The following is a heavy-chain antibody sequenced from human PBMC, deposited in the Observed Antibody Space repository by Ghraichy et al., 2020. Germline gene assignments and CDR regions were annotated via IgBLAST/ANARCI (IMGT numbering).Heavy chain of an antibody. CDR3: ARLNGEVVGTEYFPLGFDP. CDR1: GGEKREGE. D-gene: IGHD1-1*01. J-gene: IGHJ5*02. Sequence: SETLSLTCNVKGGEKREGEGRGKREKKGKGGEGRGDIYHSGSTNYNPSLKSRVTMSVDTSRNQFSLRLHSVTATDTAVYYCARLNGEVVGTEYFPLGFDPWGQGTLLPVSS. V-gene: IGHV4-59*08. CDR2: IYHSGST.